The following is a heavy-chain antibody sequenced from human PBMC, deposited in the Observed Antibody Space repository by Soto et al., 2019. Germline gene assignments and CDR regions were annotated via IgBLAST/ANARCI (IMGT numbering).Heavy chain of an antibody. D-gene: IGHD3-16*01. CDR2: ISYDGSNK. V-gene: IGHV3-30-3*01. CDR3: ARAYEGDYFDY. Sequence: QVQLVESGGGVVQPGRSLRLYSAASGFTFSSYAMHWVRQAPGKGLEWVAVISYDGSNKYYADSVKGRFTISRDNSKNTLYLQMNSLRAEDTAVYYCARAYEGDYFDYWGQGTLVTVSS. J-gene: IGHJ4*02. CDR1: GFTFSSYA.